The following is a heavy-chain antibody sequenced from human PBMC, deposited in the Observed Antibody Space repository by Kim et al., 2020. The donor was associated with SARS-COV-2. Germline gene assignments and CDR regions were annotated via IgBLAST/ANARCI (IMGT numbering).Heavy chain of an antibody. V-gene: IGHV4-39*01. J-gene: IGHJ4*02. CDR3: ARLNYYDSSGYYEFDY. D-gene: IGHD3-22*01. Sequence: SLKTRVTISVDTSKNQFSLNLSSVTAADTAVYYCARLNYYDSSGYYEFDYWGQGTLVTVSS.